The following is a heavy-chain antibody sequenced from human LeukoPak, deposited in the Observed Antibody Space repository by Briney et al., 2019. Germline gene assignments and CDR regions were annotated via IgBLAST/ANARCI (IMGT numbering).Heavy chain of an antibody. CDR1: GYTFTGYY. V-gene: IGHV1-2*02. J-gene: IGHJ4*02. CDR3: ASPGYCSGGSCSKLDY. D-gene: IGHD2-15*01. Sequence: ASVKASCKASGYTFTGYYMHWVRQAPGQGLEWMGWINPNSGGTNYAQKFQGRVTMTRDTSTSTVYMELSSLRSEDTAVYYCASPGYCSGGSCSKLDYWGQGTLVTVSS. CDR2: INPNSGGT.